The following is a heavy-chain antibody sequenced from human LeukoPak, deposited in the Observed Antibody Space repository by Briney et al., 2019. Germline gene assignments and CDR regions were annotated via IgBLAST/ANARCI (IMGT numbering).Heavy chain of an antibody. CDR2: IYTSGST. J-gene: IGHJ4*02. V-gene: IGHV4-61*02. D-gene: IGHD1-26*01. CDR3: ARSPPVGATFYFDY. CDR1: GGSISSGSYY. Sequence: SLTLSLTCTVAGGSISSGSYYWSWIRQPAGKGLEWIGRIYTSGSTNYNPSLKSRVTISVGTSKNQFSLKLSSVTAADTAVYYCARSPPVGATFYFDYRGQGTLVTVSS.